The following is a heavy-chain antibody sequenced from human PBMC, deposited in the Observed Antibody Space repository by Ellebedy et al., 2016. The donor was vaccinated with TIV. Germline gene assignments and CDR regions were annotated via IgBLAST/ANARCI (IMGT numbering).Heavy chain of an antibody. CDR1: GGTFSSYA. D-gene: IGHD2-2*01. Sequence: SVKVSXXASGGTFSSYAISWVRQALGQGLEWMGGIIPIFGTANYAQKFQGRVTITADKSTSTAYMELSSLRSENTAVYYCARTEPAYNWFDPWGQGTLVTVSS. CDR2: IIPIFGTA. V-gene: IGHV1-69*06. J-gene: IGHJ5*02. CDR3: ARTEPAYNWFDP.